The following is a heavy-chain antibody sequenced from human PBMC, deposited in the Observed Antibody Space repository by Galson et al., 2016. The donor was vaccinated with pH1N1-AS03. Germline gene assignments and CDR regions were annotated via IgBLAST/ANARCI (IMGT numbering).Heavy chain of an antibody. Sequence: TLSLTCTVSGGSISSGAFYWSWIRQHPGKGLEWIGYIYYSGSTSHKPSLKSRLSISVDTSKNQFSLRLRSVTAADTAMYYCARGTIVVDQEDSWFDPWGQGTLVTVSS. CDR3: ARGTIVVDQEDSWFDP. CDR2: IYYSGST. V-gene: IGHV4-31*03. J-gene: IGHJ5*02. D-gene: IGHD2-15*01. CDR1: GGSISSGAFY.